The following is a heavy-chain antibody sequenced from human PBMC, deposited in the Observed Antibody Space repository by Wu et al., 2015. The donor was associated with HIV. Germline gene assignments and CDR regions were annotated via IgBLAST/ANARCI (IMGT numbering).Heavy chain of an antibody. CDR2: INPNSGGT. CDR3: AKGYYYDSSGYYSDYYYYMDV. D-gene: IGHD3-22*01. CDR1: GYTFTGYY. J-gene: IGHJ6*03. Sequence: QVQLVQSGAEVKKPGASVKVSCKASGYTFTGYYMHWVRQAPGQGLEWMGWINPNSGGTNYAQKFQGRVTMTRDTSISTAYMELSRLRSDDTAVYYCAKGYYYDSSGYYSDYYYYMDVWGQRDHGHRLL. V-gene: IGHV1-2*02.